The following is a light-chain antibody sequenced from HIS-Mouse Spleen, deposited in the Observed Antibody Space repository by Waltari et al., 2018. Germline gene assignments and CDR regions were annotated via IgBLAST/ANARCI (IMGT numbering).Light chain of an antibody. CDR1: SSDVGSYNL. J-gene: IGLJ1*01. V-gene: IGLV2-23*01. Sequence: QSALTQPASVSGSPGQSITISCTATSSDVGSYNLVSWYQKHPGKAPKLMIYEGSKRPSGVSNRFSGSKSGNTASLTISGLQAEDEADYYCCSYAGSSTFVFGTGTKVTVL. CDR3: CSYAGSSTFV. CDR2: EGS.